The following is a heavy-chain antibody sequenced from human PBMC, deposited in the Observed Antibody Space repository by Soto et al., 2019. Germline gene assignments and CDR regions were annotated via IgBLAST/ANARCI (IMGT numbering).Heavy chain of an antibody. CDR3: AKGKYGDYEDYYYYGMDV. CDR2: ISYDGSNK. V-gene: IGHV3-30*18. CDR1: GFTFSSYG. D-gene: IGHD4-17*01. Sequence: GGSLRLSCAASGFTFSSYGMHWVRQAPGKGLEWVAVISYDGSNKYYADSVKGRFTISRDNSKNTLYLQMHSLRAEDTAVYYCAKGKYGDYEDYYYYGMDVWGQGTTVTVSS. J-gene: IGHJ6*02.